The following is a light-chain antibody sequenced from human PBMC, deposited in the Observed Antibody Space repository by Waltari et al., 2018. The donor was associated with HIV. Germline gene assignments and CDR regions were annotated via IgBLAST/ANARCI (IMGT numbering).Light chain of an antibody. CDR1: SSDVGGYNY. CDR2: EVS. J-gene: IGLJ1*01. CDR3: SSYTSTSTGV. V-gene: IGLV2-14*01. Sequence: QPALTQPASVSGSPGQSITISCTGTSSDVGGYNYVSLYQQHPGNAPKFMIYEVSNRPSGVSKLFAGSKSGNTASLTISGLQAEDEADYYCSSYTSTSTGVFGTGTKVIVL.